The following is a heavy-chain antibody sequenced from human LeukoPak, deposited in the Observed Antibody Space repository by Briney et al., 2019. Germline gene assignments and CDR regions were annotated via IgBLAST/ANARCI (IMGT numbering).Heavy chain of an antibody. Sequence: VASVKVSCKASGGTFSSYAISWVRQAPGQGLEWMGRIIPIFGTANYAQKFQGRVTITTDASTSTAYMELSSLRSEDTAVYYCARAPIGSNGDYVYYFDYWGQGTLVTVSS. CDR1: GGTFSSYA. J-gene: IGHJ4*02. D-gene: IGHD4-17*01. CDR2: IIPIFGTA. CDR3: ARAPIGSNGDYVYYFDY. V-gene: IGHV1-69*05.